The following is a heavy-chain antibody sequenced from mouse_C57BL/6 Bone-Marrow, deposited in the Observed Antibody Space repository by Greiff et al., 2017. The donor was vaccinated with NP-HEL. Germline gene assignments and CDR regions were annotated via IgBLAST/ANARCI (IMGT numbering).Heavy chain of an antibody. V-gene: IGHV5-12*01. CDR3: ARRVSLYAMDY. CDR2: ISNGGGST. Sequence: EVMLVESGGGLVQPGGSLKLSCAASGFTFSDYYMYWVRQTPEKRLEWVAYISNGGGSTYYPDTVKGRFTISRDNAKNTLYLQMSRLKSEDTAMYYCARRVSLYAMDYWGQGTSVTVSS. J-gene: IGHJ4*01. CDR1: GFTFSDYY.